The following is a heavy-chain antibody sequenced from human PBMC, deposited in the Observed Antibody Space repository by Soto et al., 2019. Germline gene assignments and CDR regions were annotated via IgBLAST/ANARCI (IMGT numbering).Heavy chain of an antibody. Sequence: ASVKVSCKVSGYTLTELSMHWVRQAPGKGLEWMGGFDPEDGETIYAQKFQGRVTMTEDTSTDTAYMELSSLRSEDTAVYYCVTLPGPRTSPPYDPWGQGTLVTVSS. CDR1: GYTLTELS. D-gene: IGHD2-2*01. CDR2: FDPEDGET. CDR3: VTLPGPRTSPPYDP. J-gene: IGHJ5*02. V-gene: IGHV1-24*01.